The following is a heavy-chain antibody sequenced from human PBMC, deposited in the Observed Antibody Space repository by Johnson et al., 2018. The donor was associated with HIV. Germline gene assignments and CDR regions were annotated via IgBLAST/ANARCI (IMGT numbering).Heavy chain of an antibody. D-gene: IGHD3-10*01. J-gene: IGHJ3*02. CDR3: ARQGRRLIWGGAFDI. Sequence: VQLVESGGGVVQPGRSLRLSCAASGFTFSSYAMHWVRQAPGKGLEWVGRIKSKTDGGTTDYAAPVKGRFTISRDNAKNSLYLQMNSLRVDDTAVYYCARQGRRLIWGGAFDIWGQGSTVSVSS. V-gene: IGHV3-30*04. CDR2: KSKTDGGTT. CDR1: GFTFSSYA.